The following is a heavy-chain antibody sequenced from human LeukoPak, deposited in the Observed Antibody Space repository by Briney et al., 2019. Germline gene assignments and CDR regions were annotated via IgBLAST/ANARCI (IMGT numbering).Heavy chain of an antibody. CDR1: GYTFTSYA. CDR3: ARDSGLLWFGDGGAFDI. Sequence: ASVKVSCKASGYTFTSYAMNWVRQAPGQGLEWMGWNNTNTGNPTYAQGFTGRFVFSLDTSVSTAYLQISSLKAEDTAVYYCARDSGLLWFGDGGAFDIWGQGTMVTVSS. J-gene: IGHJ3*02. V-gene: IGHV7-4-1*02. CDR2: NNTNTGNP. D-gene: IGHD3-10*01.